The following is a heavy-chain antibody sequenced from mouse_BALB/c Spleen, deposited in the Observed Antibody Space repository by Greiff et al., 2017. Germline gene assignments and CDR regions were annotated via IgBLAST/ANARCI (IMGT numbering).Heavy chain of an antibody. CDR2: INPSNGRT. D-gene: IGHD2-1*01. Sequence: QVQLQQPGAELVKPGASVKLSCKASGYTFTSYWMHWVKQRPGQGLEWIGEINPSNGRTNYNEKFKSKATLTVDKSSSTAYMQLSSLTSEDSAVYYCAKEGGLYYGNFGRAMDYWGQGTSVTVSS. CDR3: AKEGGLYYGNFGRAMDY. CDR1: GYTFTSYW. V-gene: IGHV1S81*02. J-gene: IGHJ4*01.